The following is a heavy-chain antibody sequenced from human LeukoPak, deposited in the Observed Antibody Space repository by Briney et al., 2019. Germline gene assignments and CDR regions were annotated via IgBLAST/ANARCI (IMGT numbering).Heavy chain of an antibody. V-gene: IGHV1-69*13. D-gene: IGHD2-15*01. J-gene: IGHJ4*02. Sequence: ASVKVSCKASGGTFSSYAISWVRQAPGQGLEWMGGIIPIFGTANYAQKFQGRVTITADESTSTAYMELSSLRSEDTVVYYCARVFSGRGFVDYWGQGTLVTVSS. CDR3: ARVFSGRGFVDY. CDR1: GGTFSSYA. CDR2: IIPIFGTA.